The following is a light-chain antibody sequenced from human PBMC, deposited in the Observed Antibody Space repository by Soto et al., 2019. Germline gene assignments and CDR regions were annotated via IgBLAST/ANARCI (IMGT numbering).Light chain of an antibody. Sequence: AIQMTQSPSPLSASVGDRVTITCRASQGIRNDLGWYQQKPGKAPKLLIYAASSLQSGVPSRFSGSGSGTDFTLTISSLQPEDFAVYYCQQYGSSPTFGQGTKVDIK. CDR3: QQYGSSPT. CDR1: QGIRND. V-gene: IGKV1-6*01. J-gene: IGKJ1*01. CDR2: AAS.